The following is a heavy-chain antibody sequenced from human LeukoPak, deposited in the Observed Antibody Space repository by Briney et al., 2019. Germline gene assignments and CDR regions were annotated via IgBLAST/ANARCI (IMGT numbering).Heavy chain of an antibody. V-gene: IGHV4-39*01. J-gene: IGHJ4*02. CDR3: ARLSRYSDGSDY. CDR1: GGSMSSSSDY. D-gene: IGHD5-18*01. Sequence: SETLSLTCTVSGGSMSSSSDYWGWLRQPPGKGLEWIGSIFYTGSTFYNPSLKSRVTISVDTSKNQFSLRLSSVTAADTAVYYCARLSRYSDGSDYWGQGTLVTVSS. CDR2: IFYTGST.